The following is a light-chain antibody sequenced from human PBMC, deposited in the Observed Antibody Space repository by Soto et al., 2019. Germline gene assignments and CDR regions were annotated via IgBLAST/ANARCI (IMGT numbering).Light chain of an antibody. V-gene: IGKV1-6*01. Sequence: AIQMTQFPSSLSASVGDRVTITCRASQDIRSDLGWYQQRPGKSPKLLIYAASSLESGVPSRFSGSGSGTDFTLTISSLQPEDFATYYCLQDHNYPLTFGGGTRWIS. CDR3: LQDHNYPLT. CDR1: QDIRSD. CDR2: AAS. J-gene: IGKJ4*01.